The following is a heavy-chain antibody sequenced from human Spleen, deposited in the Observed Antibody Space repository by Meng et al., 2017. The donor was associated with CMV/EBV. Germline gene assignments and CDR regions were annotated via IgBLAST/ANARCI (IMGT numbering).Heavy chain of an antibody. V-gene: IGHV4-34*01. D-gene: IGHD5-18*01. CDR3: AGGSFGIQLWPRDYKYYGMDV. Sequence: GSLRLSCAVYGGSFSDYYWTWIRQPPGKGLEWIGEINQSGSTNYNPSLKSRVTISEDTSKNQFSLKVISVTAADTAVYYCAGGSFGIQLWPRDYKYYGMDVWGQGTTVTVSS. CDR1: GGSFSDYY. CDR2: INQSGST. J-gene: IGHJ6*02.